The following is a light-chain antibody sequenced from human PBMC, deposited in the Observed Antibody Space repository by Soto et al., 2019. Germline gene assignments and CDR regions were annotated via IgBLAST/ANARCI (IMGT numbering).Light chain of an antibody. CDR2: DAS. J-gene: IGKJ5*01. Sequence: EIVMTQSPATLSVSPGGRATLSCRASQSVSSYLAWYQQKPGQAPRLLIYDASNRATGIPDRFSGSGSGTDFTLTISRLEPEDFAVYYCQQYGSSPPITFGQGTRLEIK. CDR1: QSVSSY. CDR3: QQYGSSPPIT. V-gene: IGKV3-20*01.